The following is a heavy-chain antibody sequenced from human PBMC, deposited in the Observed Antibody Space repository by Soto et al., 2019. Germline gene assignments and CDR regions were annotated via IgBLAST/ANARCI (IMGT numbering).Heavy chain of an antibody. CDR2: ISAYNGNT. CDR3: ARGYSGYEDYNWFDP. CDR1: GYTFTSYG. Sequence: ASVKVSCKASGYTFTSYGISWVRQAPGQGLEWMGWISAYNGNTNYAQKLQGRVTMTTDTSTSTAYMELRSLRSDDTAVYYCARGYSGYEDYNWFDPWGQGTLVTVSS. D-gene: IGHD5-12*01. J-gene: IGHJ5*02. V-gene: IGHV1-18*01.